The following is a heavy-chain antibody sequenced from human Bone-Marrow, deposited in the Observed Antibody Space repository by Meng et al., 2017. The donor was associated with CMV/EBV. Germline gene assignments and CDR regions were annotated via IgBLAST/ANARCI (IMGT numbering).Heavy chain of an antibody. Sequence: VSGGSIRSDYWSWIRQHAGKGLEWIGRIYPSGSTNYNPSLKSRVTMSVDTSKNQFSLKLSSVTAADTAVYYCAREVYDFWSGYYPDYWGQGTLVTVSS. CDR3: AREVYDFWSGYYPDY. CDR2: IYPSGST. CDR1: GGSIRSDY. J-gene: IGHJ4*02. V-gene: IGHV4-4*07. D-gene: IGHD3-3*01.